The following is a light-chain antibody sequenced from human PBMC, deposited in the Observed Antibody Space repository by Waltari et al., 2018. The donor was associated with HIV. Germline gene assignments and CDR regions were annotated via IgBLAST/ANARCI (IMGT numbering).Light chain of an antibody. V-gene: IGLV2-23*02. Sequence: QSALTQPASVSAFPGQSITISCTGASSDFGYYNFVSWYQQHPGKVPKLMLYKVNKWPSGVSNRFSGSKSGNTASLTISGLQTEDEADYYCCSYVATGTWVFGGGTTVTVL. CDR1: SSDFGYYNF. CDR2: KVN. J-gene: IGLJ3*02. CDR3: CSYVATGTWV.